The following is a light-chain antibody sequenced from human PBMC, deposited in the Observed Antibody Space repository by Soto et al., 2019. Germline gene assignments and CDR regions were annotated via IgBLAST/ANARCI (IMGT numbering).Light chain of an antibody. CDR2: AAS. J-gene: IGKJ4*01. CDR3: QKYNSAPLT. Sequence: DIQVTQSPSSLSASLGDRVTITCRVNQAIGVYLAWFQQQPGKVPKLLIYAASALQSGVPSRFSGSGSGTDFTLTISSLQPEDIATYYCQKYNSAPLTFGGGTKVDIK. V-gene: IGKV1-27*01. CDR1: QAIGVY.